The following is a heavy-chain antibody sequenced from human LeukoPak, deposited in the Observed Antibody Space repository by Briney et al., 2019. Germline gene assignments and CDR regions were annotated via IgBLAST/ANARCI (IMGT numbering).Heavy chain of an antibody. CDR2: IVVGSGNT. D-gene: IGHD3-22*01. Sequence: SVTVSCKASGFTFTSFAVQWVRQARGQRLEWIGWIVVGSGNTNYAQKFQERVTITRDMSTSTAYMELSSLRSEDTAVYYCAAVPWSSGYYRLDYFDYWGQGTLVTVSS. CDR1: GFTFTSFA. CDR3: AAVPWSSGYYRLDYFDY. V-gene: IGHV1-58*01. J-gene: IGHJ4*02.